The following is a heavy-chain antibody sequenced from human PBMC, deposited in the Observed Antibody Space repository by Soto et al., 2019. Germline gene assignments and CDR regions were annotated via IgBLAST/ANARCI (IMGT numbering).Heavy chain of an antibody. CDR2: ISTRSTYT. Sequence: QVLLVESGGGLVKAGGSLRLSCAASGFIFSDYYMSWVRQTPGKGLEWVSYISTRSTYTNYADSVKGRFTISRDNTKNSLYLQMDSLRVEDTAVYYCARDLAWKRGKVGRYYYGMDVGGQGTTVTVSS. J-gene: IGHJ6*02. CDR1: GFIFSDYY. CDR3: ARDLAWKRGKVGRYYYGMDV. D-gene: IGHD1-1*01. V-gene: IGHV3-11*06.